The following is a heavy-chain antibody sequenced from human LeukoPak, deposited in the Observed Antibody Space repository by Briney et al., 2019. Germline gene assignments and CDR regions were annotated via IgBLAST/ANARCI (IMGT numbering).Heavy chain of an antibody. Sequence: SETLSLTCTVSGGSINYYYWSWLRQPPGKGLEWIGYIYSSGSTNYSPSLKRRVTISVDTSKNQFSLKLRSVTAADTAVYYCAREMVVSYGSGSAYIHAFHMWGQGTKVTVSS. CDR1: GGSINYYY. CDR3: AREMVVSYGSGSAYIHAFHM. CDR2: IYSSGST. J-gene: IGHJ3*02. D-gene: IGHD3-10*01. V-gene: IGHV4-59*01.